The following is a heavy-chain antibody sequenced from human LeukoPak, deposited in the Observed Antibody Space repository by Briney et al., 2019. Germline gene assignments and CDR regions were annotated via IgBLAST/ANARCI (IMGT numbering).Heavy chain of an antibody. CDR2: INPNSGGT. J-gene: IGHJ3*02. CDR3: ARVRRYSSSSDAFDI. D-gene: IGHD6-6*01. V-gene: IGHV1-2*02. Sequence: GASVKVSCKASGYTFTGYYMHWVRQAPGQGLEWMGWINPNSGGTNYAQKFQGRVTMTRDTSISTAYMELSRLRSDDTAVYYCARVRRYSSSSDAFDIWGQGTMVTVSS. CDR1: GYTFTGYY.